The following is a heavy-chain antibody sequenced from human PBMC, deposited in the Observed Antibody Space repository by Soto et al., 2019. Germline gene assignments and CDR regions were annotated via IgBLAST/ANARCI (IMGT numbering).Heavy chain of an antibody. D-gene: IGHD3-16*01. CDR1: GFTFTDYA. V-gene: IGHV3-23*01. CDR2: IGGRGGHT. Sequence: EVRLLESGGGLVPPGGSLRLSCAASGFTFTDYAMSWVRQAPGKGLECVSVIGGRGGHTYYADSVKGRFTISRDNSKNTVYLEMNSLTAEDTALYFCAKGRSFLITSYATTFDYWRLGILVTVSS. J-gene: IGHJ4*02. CDR3: AKGRSFLITSYATTFDY.